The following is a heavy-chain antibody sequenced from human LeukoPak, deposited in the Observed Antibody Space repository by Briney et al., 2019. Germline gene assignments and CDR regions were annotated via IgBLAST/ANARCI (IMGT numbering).Heavy chain of an antibody. J-gene: IGHJ4*02. Sequence: PGGSLRPSCAASGFTFSSYSMNWVRQAPGKGLEWVSSISSSSSYIYYADSVKGRFTISRDNAKNSLYLQMNSLRAEDTAVYYCASFRGAAGPPHWGQGTLVTVSS. V-gene: IGHV3-21*01. CDR1: GFTFSSYS. CDR3: ASFRGAAGPPH. D-gene: IGHD6-13*01. CDR2: ISSSSSYI.